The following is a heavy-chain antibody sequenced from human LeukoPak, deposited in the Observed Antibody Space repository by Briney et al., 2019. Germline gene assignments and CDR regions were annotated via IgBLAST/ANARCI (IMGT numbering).Heavy chain of an antibody. CDR3: ARDGSGSYRYYYYGMDV. CDR2: ISAYNGNT. J-gene: IGHJ6*02. V-gene: IGHV1-18*01. D-gene: IGHD3-10*01. CDR1: GYTFTSYG. Sequence: ASVTVSCKASGYTFTSYGISWVRQAPGQGLEWMGWISAYNGNTNYAQKLQGRVTMTTDTSTSTAYMELRSLRSDDTAVYYCARDGSGSYRYYYYGMDVWGQGTTVTVSS.